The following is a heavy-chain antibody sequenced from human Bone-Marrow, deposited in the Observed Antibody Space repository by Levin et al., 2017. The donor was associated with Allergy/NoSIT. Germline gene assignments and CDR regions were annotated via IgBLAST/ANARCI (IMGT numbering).Heavy chain of an antibody. CDR1: GYILSDFY. D-gene: IGHD6-19*01. J-gene: IGHJ5*02. CDR2: INPKGGGA. CDR3: ANSSAWVNGWFDP. Sequence: ASVKVSCKASGYILSDFYMHWVRQAPGQGLEWMGVINPKGGGATYAQKFQGRVTLITDTSTSTVHMILASLRSEDTALYYCANSSAWVNGWFDPWGLGTQVTVSS. V-gene: IGHV1-46*01.